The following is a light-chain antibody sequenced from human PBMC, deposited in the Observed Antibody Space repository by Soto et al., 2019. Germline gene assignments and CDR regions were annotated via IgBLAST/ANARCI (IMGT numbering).Light chain of an antibody. CDR2: EVS. V-gene: IGLV2-8*01. J-gene: IGLJ1*01. CDR1: SSDVGGYNY. Sequence: QSALTQPPSASGSPGQSVTISCTGTSSDVGGYNYVSWYQQHPGKAPKLMIYEVSKRPSGVPDRFSGSKSGNTASLTVSGLQVEDEADYYCSSYAGSNVYVFGTGTKVTVL. CDR3: SSYAGSNVYV.